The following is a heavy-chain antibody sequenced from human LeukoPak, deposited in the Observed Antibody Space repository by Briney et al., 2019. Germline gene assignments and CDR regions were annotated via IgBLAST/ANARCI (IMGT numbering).Heavy chain of an antibody. CDR3: ARGTPSRPAKSYSSSWYYVCRAFDI. D-gene: IGHD6-13*01. Sequence: PSEALSLTCALYRGSFRGYYWSWIGQPPGKGREWMGGINHSGRTNYNPSLKRRVTISVDTSKNQFSLKLSSVTAADTAVYYCARGTPSRPAKSYSSSWYYVCRAFDIWGQGTMVTVSS. CDR2: INHSGRT. V-gene: IGHV4-34*01. CDR1: RGSFRGYY. J-gene: IGHJ3*02.